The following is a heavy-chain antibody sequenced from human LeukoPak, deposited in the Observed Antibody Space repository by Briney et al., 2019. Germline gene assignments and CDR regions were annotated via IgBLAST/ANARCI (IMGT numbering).Heavy chain of an antibody. CDR1: GFTFNTYW. D-gene: IGHD2-15*01. CDR3: ARDRSYCIGADCYWGRLDY. Sequence: PGGSLRLSWAASGFTFNTYWMSWVRQAPEKGLEWVANIKEDGSKKYYVDSVKGRFTISRDNAKDSVYLQMNSLRAEDTAVYYCARDRSYCIGADCYWGRLDYWGQGSLVTVSS. CDR2: IKEDGSKK. J-gene: IGHJ4*02. V-gene: IGHV3-7*03.